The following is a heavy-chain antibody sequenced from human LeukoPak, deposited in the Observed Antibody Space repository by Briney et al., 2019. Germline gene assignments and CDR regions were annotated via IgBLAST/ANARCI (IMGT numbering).Heavy chain of an antibody. J-gene: IGHJ4*02. CDR1: GFTFSSCS. CDR2: ISSSSTTR. Sequence: GGSLRLSCVVSGFTFSSCSMNWVRQAPGKGLEWVSYISSSSTTRYYADSVKGRFTISRDNAKNSLYLQMNSLRDEDSAVYYCARDPHIAAAGTVFDYWGQGTLVTVSS. D-gene: IGHD6-13*01. CDR3: ARDPHIAAAGTVFDY. V-gene: IGHV3-48*02.